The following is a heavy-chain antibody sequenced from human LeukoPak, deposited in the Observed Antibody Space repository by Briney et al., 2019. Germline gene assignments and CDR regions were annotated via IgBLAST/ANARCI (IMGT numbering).Heavy chain of an antibody. CDR2: IYPADSDT. Sequence: GESLKISCQGFGYSFTNYWIGWVRQMPGRGLEWMGIIYPADSDTRYSPSFQGQVSISADKSIATAYLQWSSLRASDTAMYYCARRGREYNFGSYYFDYWGQGTLVTVSS. J-gene: IGHJ4*02. V-gene: IGHV5-51*01. D-gene: IGHD3-16*01. CDR1: GYSFTNYW. CDR3: ARRGREYNFGSYYFDY.